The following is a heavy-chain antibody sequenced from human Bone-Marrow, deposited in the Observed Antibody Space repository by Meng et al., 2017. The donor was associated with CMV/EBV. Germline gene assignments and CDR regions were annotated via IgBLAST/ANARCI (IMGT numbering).Heavy chain of an antibody. V-gene: IGHV3-30*02. J-gene: IGHJ6*02. D-gene: IGHD3-3*01. Sequence: GGSLRLSCAASGFTFSSYVMHWVRQAPGKGLEWVAFIQYDGSKKYYADSVKGRFTISRDNSKNTLYLQMNSLRAEDTAVYYFAKDWSSPQFLEWLVPFYGMDVWGQGTTVTVSS. CDR1: GFTFSSYV. CDR2: IQYDGSKK. CDR3: AKDWSSPQFLEWLVPFYGMDV.